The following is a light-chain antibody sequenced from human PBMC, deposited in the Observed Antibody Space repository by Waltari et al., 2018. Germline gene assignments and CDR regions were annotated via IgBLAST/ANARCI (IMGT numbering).Light chain of an antibody. V-gene: IGLV2-14*03. CDR2: EVS. CDR3: ASYISSSTLEL. Sequence: HPRKATKRWMCEVSRRPSGVSIRFSGSKSGNTASRTISGLQAEDEADYYCASYISSSTLELFGGGTSLTVL. J-gene: IGLJ2*01.